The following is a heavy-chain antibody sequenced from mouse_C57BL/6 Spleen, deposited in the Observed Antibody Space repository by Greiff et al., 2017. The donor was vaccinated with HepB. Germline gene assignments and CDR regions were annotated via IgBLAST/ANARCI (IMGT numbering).Heavy chain of an antibody. V-gene: IGHV1-55*01. CDR3: ARVGTY. Sequence: QVQLQQPGAELVKPGASVKMSCKASGYTFTSYWITWVKQRPGQGLEWIGGICPGSGNTNYNEKFKSKATLTIDTSSSTAYMQLSSLTSEDSAVYYCARVGTYWGQGTILTVSS. CDR2: ICPGSGNT. J-gene: IGHJ2*01. D-gene: IGHD3-3*01. CDR1: GYTFTSYW.